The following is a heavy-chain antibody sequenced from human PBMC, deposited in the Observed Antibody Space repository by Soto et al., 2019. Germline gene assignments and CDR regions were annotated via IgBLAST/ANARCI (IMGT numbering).Heavy chain of an antibody. Sequence: GGSLRLSCAASGFTFSSYAMSWVRQAPGERLETVSVIYSGDRTDYADSVKGRFTISRDISTNTLFLQMNSLRPEDTAVYYCAGDGGSSKIFFWGQGTQVTVS. CDR3: AGDGGSSKIFF. CDR2: IYSGDRT. D-gene: IGHD1-26*01. CDR1: GFTFSSYA. V-gene: IGHV3-23*03. J-gene: IGHJ4*02.